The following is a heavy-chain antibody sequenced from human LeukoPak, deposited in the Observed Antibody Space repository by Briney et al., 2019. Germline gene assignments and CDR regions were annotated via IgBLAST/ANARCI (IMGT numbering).Heavy chain of an antibody. D-gene: IGHD3-22*01. V-gene: IGHV3-7*01. CDR3: ARDDRGYYYDSSGHYRNYYFYGLDV. J-gene: IGHJ6*02. CDR1: GFTFSTYW. CDR2: IKDDGSEK. Sequence: GGSLRLSCAASGFTFSTYWMSWVRQAPGEGLEWVANIKDDGSEKYYVDSVKGRFTISRDDAKNSLYLQVNSLRAEDTAVYYCARDDRGYYYDSSGHYRNYYFYGLDVWGQGTTVTVSS.